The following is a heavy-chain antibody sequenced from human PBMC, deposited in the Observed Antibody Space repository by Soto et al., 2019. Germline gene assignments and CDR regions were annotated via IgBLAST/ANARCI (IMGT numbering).Heavy chain of an antibody. J-gene: IGHJ6*04. CDR1: GVTVSSYS. CDR3: GRNSGKYSGGWAGGGDHSSYSGWAV. CDR2: ISSIISYI. D-gene: IGHD6-25*01. V-gene: IGHV3-21*01. Sequence: GGALMLSFAACGVTVSSYSRNWVRQAPGKGLEWVSSISSIISYIYYADSVKGLFTSSKDTAKNSLYLKINSLRAEDAVVYYCGRNSGKYSGGWAGGGDHSSYSGWAVWRNGTTVPVSP.